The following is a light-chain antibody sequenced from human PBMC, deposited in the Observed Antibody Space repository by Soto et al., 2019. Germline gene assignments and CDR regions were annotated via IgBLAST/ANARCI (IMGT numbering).Light chain of an antibody. V-gene: IGKV3-20*01. Sequence: EIWWTQCPGTLSLSPGERATLSCRASQSVSSSYLAWYQQKPGQAPRLLIYGGSSRATGIPDRFSGSGSGTDFTLTISRLEPEDFAVYYCQQCDSAPRTFGQGTKVDIK. J-gene: IGKJ1*01. CDR2: GGS. CDR3: QQCDSAPRT. CDR1: QSVSSSY.